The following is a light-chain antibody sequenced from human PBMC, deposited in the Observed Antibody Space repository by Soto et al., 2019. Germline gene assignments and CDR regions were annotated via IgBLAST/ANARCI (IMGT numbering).Light chain of an antibody. CDR3: QQRSNWPLT. V-gene: IGKV1-5*01. CDR2: DAS. CDR1: QSISGW. Sequence: DIQMTQSPPSLSASVGDRITISCRSSQSISGWLAWYQQKPGKAPKLLIYDASTLESGVPSRFSGSGPGTEFTLTISSLEPEDFAVYYCQQRSNWPLTFGGGTKVDIK. J-gene: IGKJ4*01.